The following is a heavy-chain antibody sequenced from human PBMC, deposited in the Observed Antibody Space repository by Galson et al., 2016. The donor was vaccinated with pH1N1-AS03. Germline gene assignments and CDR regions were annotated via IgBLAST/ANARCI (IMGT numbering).Heavy chain of an antibody. CDR2: IDWNSGTI. V-gene: IGHV3-9*01. CDR3: AKSPGYCSAGSCSDQGYFDY. CDR1: GFTFDAYA. D-gene: IGHD2-15*01. Sequence: SLRLSCAGSGFTFDAYAVHWVRQAPGKGLEWVSGIDWNSGTIGYTDSVKGRFTISRDNAKNSLYLQMNSLRGGDTALYYCAKSPGYCSAGSCSDQGYFDYWGQGTLVTVSS. J-gene: IGHJ4*02.